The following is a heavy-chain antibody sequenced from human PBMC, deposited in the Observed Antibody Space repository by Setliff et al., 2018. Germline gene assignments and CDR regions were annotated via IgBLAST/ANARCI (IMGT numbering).Heavy chain of an antibody. J-gene: IGHJ1*01. V-gene: IGHV3-21*06. CDR3: ARASLGKFGSAVEYFHH. Sequence: PGGSLRLSCAASGLTLTPYTMTWVRQAPGKGPEWVSSISDASAFIYYADSVKGRFTISRDNAKNKLYLQMNSLRADDTAVYYCARASLGKFGSAVEYFHHWGQGTLVTVSS. D-gene: IGHD2-15*01. CDR2: ISDASAFI. CDR1: GLTLTPYT.